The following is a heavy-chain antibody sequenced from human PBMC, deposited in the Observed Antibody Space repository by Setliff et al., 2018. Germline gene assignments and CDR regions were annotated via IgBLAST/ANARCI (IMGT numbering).Heavy chain of an antibody. D-gene: IGHD3-22*01. CDR1: GGSFSGYY. Sequence: SETLSLTCAVYGGSFSGYYWSWIRQPPGKGLEWIGEINHSGSTNYNPSLKSRVTISVDTSKNQFSLKLSSVTAADTAVYYCARPNYDSSRGWFDPWGQGTLVTVSS. V-gene: IGHV4-34*01. J-gene: IGHJ5*02. CDR2: INHSGST. CDR3: ARPNYDSSRGWFDP.